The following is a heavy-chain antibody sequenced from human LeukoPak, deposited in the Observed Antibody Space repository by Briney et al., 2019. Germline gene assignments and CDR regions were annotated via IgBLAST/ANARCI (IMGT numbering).Heavy chain of an antibody. CDR2: ISAYNGNT. Sequence: ASVKVSCTASGYTFTSYGISWVRQAPGQGLEWMGWISAYNGNTNYAQKLQGRVTMTTDTSTSTAYMELRSLRSDATAVYYCARDSGWAGGKDNWFDPWGQGTLVTVSS. V-gene: IGHV1-18*01. CDR3: ARDSGWAGGKDNWFDP. J-gene: IGHJ5*02. CDR1: GYTFTSYG. D-gene: IGHD6-19*01.